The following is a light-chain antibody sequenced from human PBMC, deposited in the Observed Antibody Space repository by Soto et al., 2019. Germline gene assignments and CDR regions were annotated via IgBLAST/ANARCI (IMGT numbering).Light chain of an antibody. CDR2: DAS. CDR3: QQYNNWPRT. J-gene: IGKJ1*01. CDR1: QSVTDNY. Sequence: EIVLTQSPGTLSLSPGERATLSCRASQSVTDNYLAWYQQKPGQAPRLLIYDASTRATGIPDRFSGSGSGTDFTLTISRLQSEDFAVYYCQQYNNWPRTFGQGTKVGI. V-gene: IGKV3D-20*02.